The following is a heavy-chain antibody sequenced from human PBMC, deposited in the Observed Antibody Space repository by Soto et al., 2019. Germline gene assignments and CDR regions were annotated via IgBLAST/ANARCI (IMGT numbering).Heavy chain of an antibody. CDR2: ISSRGTTI. V-gene: IGHV3-11*01. CDR3: ARGLEGYYYYGMDV. D-gene: IGHD6-19*01. CDR1: GFTFSDYY. Sequence: GSLRLSCAASGFTFSDYYMSWIRQAPGKGLEWVSYISSRGTTIYYADSVKGRFTISRDNAKNSLYLQMNSLRAEDTAVYYCARGLEGYYYYGMDVWGQGTTVTVSS. J-gene: IGHJ6*02.